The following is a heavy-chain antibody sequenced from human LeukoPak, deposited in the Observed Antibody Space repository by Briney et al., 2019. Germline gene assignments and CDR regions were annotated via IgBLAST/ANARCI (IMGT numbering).Heavy chain of an antibody. V-gene: IGHV3-23*01. CDR2: ISANGGNT. J-gene: IGHJ4*02. D-gene: IGHD1-1*01. CDR3: AKGLERESRLDY. Sequence: GGSLRLSCAASGFTFSDYTMYWVRQAPGKGLEWVSGISANGGNTYYADSLKGRFTISRDNSKNTLFLQMNSLRADDTAIYYCAKGLERESRLDYWGQGTLVTVSS. CDR1: GFTFSDYT.